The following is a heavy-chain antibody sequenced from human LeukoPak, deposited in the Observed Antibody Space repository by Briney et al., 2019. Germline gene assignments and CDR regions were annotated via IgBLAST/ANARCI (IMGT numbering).Heavy chain of an antibody. CDR2: IAGGDEST. Sequence: SGGSLRLSCAISGFIFNTNGMNWVRQSPGKGLEWLATIAGGDESTYYADSVKGRFAISRDNSKNTVLLHMNSLRVEDTAVYYCARGVYWSLDYWGQGTPVTVSS. J-gene: IGHJ4*02. D-gene: IGHD1-1*01. V-gene: IGHV3-23*01. CDR1: GFIFNTNG. CDR3: ARGVYWSLDY.